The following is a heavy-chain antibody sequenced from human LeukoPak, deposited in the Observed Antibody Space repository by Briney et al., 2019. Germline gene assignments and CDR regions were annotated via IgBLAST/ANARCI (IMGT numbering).Heavy chain of an antibody. Sequence: SETLSLTCAVYGGSFSDYSWSWIRQPPRKGLEWIGEINHSGCTNHNSSLMSRVIISVDTSKNQVSLTVSSVTASDAAVHYCARVGYSYSINDWSRTGRGAYPTKYYYYMDVWGKGTTV. CDR3: ARVGYSYSINDWSRTGRGAYPTKYYYYMDV. J-gene: IGHJ6*03. CDR2: INHSGCT. D-gene: IGHD5-18*01. V-gene: IGHV4-34*01. CDR1: GGSFSDYS.